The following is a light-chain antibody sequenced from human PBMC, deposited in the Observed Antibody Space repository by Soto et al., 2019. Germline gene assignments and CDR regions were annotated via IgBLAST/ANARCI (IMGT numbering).Light chain of an antibody. V-gene: IGLV2-8*01. Sequence: QAALTQPPSASGSPGHSVTISCTGTKNDIGVYDFVSWYQHHPGKAPRLIIYEVVQRPSGVPDRLSGSKSGNTASLTVSGLQAADEADYFCKSYAGSNTYVFGSGTKVTVL. CDR3: KSYAGSNTYV. CDR1: KNDIGVYDF. CDR2: EVV. J-gene: IGLJ1*01.